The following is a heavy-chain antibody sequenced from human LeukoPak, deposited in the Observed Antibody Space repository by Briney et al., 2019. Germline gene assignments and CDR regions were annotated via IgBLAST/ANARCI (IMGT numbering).Heavy chain of an antibody. CDR1: GFTERSNY. V-gene: IGHV3-66*02. J-gene: IGHJ4*02. CDR2: IYSGGST. Sequence: AGGSLRLSCAASGFTERSNYMSWVRQAPGKALEWVAVIYSGGSTYYADSVKWRFTISRDNSKNTLYLQMNSLRAEDTAVYYCALSAPDYYFDYWGQGTLVTVSS. D-gene: IGHD6-25*01. CDR3: ALSAPDYYFDY.